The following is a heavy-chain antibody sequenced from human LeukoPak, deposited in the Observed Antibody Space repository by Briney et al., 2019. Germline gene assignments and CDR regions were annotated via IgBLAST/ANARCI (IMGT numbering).Heavy chain of an antibody. CDR2: INHSGST. CDR1: GGSFSGYY. J-gene: IGHJ4*02. CDR3: ARGHYGGNGPVTH. V-gene: IGHV4-34*01. D-gene: IGHD2-15*01. Sequence: SETLSLTCAVYGGSFSGYYWSWIRQPPGKGLEWIGEINHSGSTNYNPSLKSRVTISVDTSKNQFSLKLSSVTAADTAVYYCARGHYGGNGPVTHWGQGTLVTVS.